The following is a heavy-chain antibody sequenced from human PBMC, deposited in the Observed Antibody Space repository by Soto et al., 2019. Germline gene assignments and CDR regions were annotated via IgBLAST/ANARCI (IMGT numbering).Heavy chain of an antibody. J-gene: IGHJ4*02. V-gene: IGHV3-23*01. CDR1: GFTFRSYA. CDR2: ISGTGGST. Sequence: GSLRLSCAASGFTFRSYAMSWVRQAPGKGLEWVSAISGTGGSTYYADSVKGRFTISRDNSKNTLYLQLNSLRAEDTALFYCAKDQDPDYYDTSGSSDWGQGTLVTVSS. CDR3: AKDQDPDYYDTSGSSD. D-gene: IGHD3-22*01.